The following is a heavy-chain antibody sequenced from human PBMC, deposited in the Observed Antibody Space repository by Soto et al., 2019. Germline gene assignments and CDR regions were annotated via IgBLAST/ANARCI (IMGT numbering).Heavy chain of an antibody. CDR1: GGSIRSNNW. V-gene: IGHV4-4*02. Sequence: QVQLQESGPGLVKPSGTLSPTCAVSGGSIRSNNWWSWVREPPGKGLEWIGEIFHSGSTHYNPSLKTRVTISVDKSKNQFSLKLSSVTAADTAVYYCARVYSGSYSDYWGQGTLVTVSS. D-gene: IGHD1-26*01. CDR2: IFHSGST. J-gene: IGHJ4*02. CDR3: ARVYSGSYSDY.